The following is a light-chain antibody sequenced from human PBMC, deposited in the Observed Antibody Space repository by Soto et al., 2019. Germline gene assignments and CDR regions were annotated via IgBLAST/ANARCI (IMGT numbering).Light chain of an antibody. CDR2: DVS. J-gene: IGLJ1*01. Sequence: QSVLTQPASVSGSPVQSIAISCTGTSSDVGSYNHVSWYQQHPGKAPKRMIYDVSNRPSGVSDRFSGSKSGNTASLTISGLQAEDEADYFCNSYTSRSRYVFGTGTKVTDL. CDR1: SSDVGSYNH. CDR3: NSYTSRSRYV. V-gene: IGLV2-14*03.